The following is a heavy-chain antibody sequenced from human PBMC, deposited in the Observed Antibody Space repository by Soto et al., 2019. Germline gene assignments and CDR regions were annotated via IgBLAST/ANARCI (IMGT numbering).Heavy chain of an antibody. J-gene: IGHJ4*02. CDR1: GGTFSSYT. D-gene: IGHD6-13*01. V-gene: IGHV1-69*08. Sequence: QVQLVQSGAEVKKPGSSVKVSCKASGGTFSSYTISWVRQAPGQGLEWMGRIIPILGIANYAQKFQGRVQITADKSTSTAYMELSSLRSEDTAVYYCARDPEGIAGAGTTPDYWGQGTLVTVSS. CDR3: ARDPEGIAGAGTTPDY. CDR2: IIPILGIA.